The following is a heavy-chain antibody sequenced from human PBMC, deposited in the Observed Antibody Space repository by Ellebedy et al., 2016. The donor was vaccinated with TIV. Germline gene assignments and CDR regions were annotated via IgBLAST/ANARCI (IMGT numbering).Heavy chain of an antibody. D-gene: IGHD2-2*03. V-gene: IGHV3-49*03. Sequence: GESLKISCTGSGFTFGDYAMNWFRQAPGKGLEWVGFIKSKNYGGTTEYAASVEGRFTISRDDSKNTLYLQMNSLKTEDTAVYYCTTVDLPIWGQGTMVTVSS. J-gene: IGHJ3*02. CDR3: TTVDLPI. CDR2: IKSKNYGGTT. CDR1: GFTFGDYA.